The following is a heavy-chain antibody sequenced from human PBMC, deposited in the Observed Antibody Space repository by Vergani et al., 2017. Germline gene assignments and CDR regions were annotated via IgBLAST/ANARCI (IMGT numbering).Heavy chain of an antibody. CDR1: GASIRSRNYY. V-gene: IGHV4-39*01. CDR3: ARHSTVEWLVKLGWIDP. Sequence: QLQLQESGPGPVKPSATLSLTCSVSGASIRSRNYYLGWIRQPPGKGLEWFASIYYSGHTYYNPSLKSRVTISVDTSKNQFSLKLSSVTAADTAVYFCARHSTVEWLVKLGWIDPWGQGILVTVSS. D-gene: IGHD6-19*01. J-gene: IGHJ5*02. CDR2: IYYSGHT.